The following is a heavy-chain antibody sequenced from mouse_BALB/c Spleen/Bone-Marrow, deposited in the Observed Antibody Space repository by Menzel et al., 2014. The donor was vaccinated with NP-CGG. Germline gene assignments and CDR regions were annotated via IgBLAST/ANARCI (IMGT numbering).Heavy chain of an antibody. V-gene: IGHV3-1*02. D-gene: IGHD2-1*01. Sequence: VQLQQSGPDLVKPSQSLSLTCTVTGYSITSGYSWHWVRQFPENKLEWMGYIHFTGSTNYIPSLESRISFTRDTSRNQFFLQLNSVATEDTATYYFGRWRGSTVYALDYWGQGTSVTGSS. J-gene: IGHJ4*01. CDR1: GYSITSGYS. CDR3: GRWRGSTVYALDY. CDR2: IHFTGST.